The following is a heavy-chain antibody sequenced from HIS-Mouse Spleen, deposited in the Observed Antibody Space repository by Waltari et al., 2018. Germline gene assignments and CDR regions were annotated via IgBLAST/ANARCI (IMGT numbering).Heavy chain of an antibody. V-gene: IGHV1-46*01. J-gene: IGHJ4*02. CDR2: INPSGGST. CDR3: ARVERDRGDFDY. CDR1: GYTFTSYH. Sequence: QVQLVQSGAEVKKPGASVKVSCQASGYTFTSYHMHWVRQAPGQGLEWMGIINPSGGSTSYAQKFQGRVTMTRDTSTSTVYMELSSLRSEDTAVYYCARVERDRGDFDYWGQGTLVTVSS. D-gene: IGHD3-10*01.